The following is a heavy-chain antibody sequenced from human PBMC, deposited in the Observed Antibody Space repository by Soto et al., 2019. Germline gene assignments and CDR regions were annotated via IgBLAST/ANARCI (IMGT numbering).Heavy chain of an antibody. J-gene: IGHJ4*02. CDR2: ISYDGTYK. D-gene: IGHD5-18*01. CDR1: GFSFSTYA. CDR3: PVGHSYGFPFEY. Sequence: GGPLRVSCAASGFSFSTYALPWVRQAPGKGLEWVAFISYDGTYKYYGDSVRGRFTISRDNFKDIVNLQVVSLRPEDTALYYCPVGHSYGFPFEYWGQGTLVTVS. V-gene: IGHV3-30*01.